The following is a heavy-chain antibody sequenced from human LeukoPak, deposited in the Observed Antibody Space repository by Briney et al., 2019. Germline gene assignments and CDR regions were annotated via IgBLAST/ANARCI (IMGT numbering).Heavy chain of an antibody. CDR1: GGSISSGGYY. D-gene: IGHD4-23*01. CDR2: IYYSGST. V-gene: IGHV4-31*03. Sequence: SETLSLTCTVSGGSISSGGYYWSWIRQHPGKGLEWIGYIYYSGSTYYNPSLKSRVTISVDTSKNQFSLKLSSVTAADTAVYYCARDSAYGGRYYFDYWGQGTLVTVSS. J-gene: IGHJ4*02. CDR3: ARDSAYGGRYYFDY.